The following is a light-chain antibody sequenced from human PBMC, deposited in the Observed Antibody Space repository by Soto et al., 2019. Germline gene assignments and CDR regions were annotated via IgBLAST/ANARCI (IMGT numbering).Light chain of an antibody. V-gene: IGKV3-20*01. CDR3: QQYGSSPRT. Sequence: EIVLTQSPATLSLSPGERATLSCRASQSVSSSYLAWYQQKPGQAPTLLIYGASSRATGIPDRFSGSGSATDFTLTISRLEAEDFAVYYCQQYGSSPRTFGQGTKVDIK. CDR2: GAS. CDR1: QSVSSSY. J-gene: IGKJ1*01.